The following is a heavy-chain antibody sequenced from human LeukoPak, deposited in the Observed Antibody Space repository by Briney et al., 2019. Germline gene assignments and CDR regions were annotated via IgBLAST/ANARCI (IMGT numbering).Heavy chain of an antibody. Sequence: KPSETLSLTCTVSGGSISSYYWSWIRQPPGKGLEWIGYIYYSGSTNYNPSLKSRVTISVDTSKNQFSLKLSSVTAADTAVYYCARAKDGPGGYFDYWGQGTLVTVSS. V-gene: IGHV4-59*01. D-gene: IGHD3-10*01. J-gene: IGHJ4*02. CDR1: GGSISSYY. CDR3: ARAKDGPGGYFDY. CDR2: IYYSGST.